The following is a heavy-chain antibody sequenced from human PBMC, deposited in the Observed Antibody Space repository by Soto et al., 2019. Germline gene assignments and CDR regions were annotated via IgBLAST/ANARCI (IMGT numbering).Heavy chain of an antibody. Sequence: QVQLVQSGAEVKKPGASVKVSCKASGYTFTTYGISWVRQAPGQGLEWMGWINAYNGNTNYAQKPQGRVTMTTDTSTRTAYMELRSLRCDDTAVYYRARYPVAGTYFDYLGLGTLVTVSS. CDR3: ARYPVAGTYFDY. J-gene: IGHJ4*02. CDR1: GYTFTTYG. V-gene: IGHV1-18*01. D-gene: IGHD6-19*01. CDR2: INAYNGNT.